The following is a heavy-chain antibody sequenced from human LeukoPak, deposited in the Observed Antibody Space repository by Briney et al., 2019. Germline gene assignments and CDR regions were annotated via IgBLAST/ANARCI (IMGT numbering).Heavy chain of an antibody. CDR2: IYHSGST. J-gene: IGHJ4*02. CDR1: GGSIRSGANY. Sequence: SETLSLTCTVSGGSIRSGANYWSWIRQPPGKGLEWIGYIYHSGSTYYNPSLKSRVTISVDRSKNQFSLKLSSVTAADTAVYYCAKEGDSGGIAAAGGDITAAGLAYWGQGTLVTVSS. V-gene: IGHV4-30-2*01. D-gene: IGHD6-13*01. CDR3: AKEGDSGGIAAAGGDITAAGLAY.